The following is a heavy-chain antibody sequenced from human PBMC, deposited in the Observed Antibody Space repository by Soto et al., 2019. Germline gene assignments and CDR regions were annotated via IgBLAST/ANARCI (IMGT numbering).Heavy chain of an antibody. D-gene: IGHD3-9*01. CDR2: VNPSGGST. CDR1: GYIFTAYS. CDR3: ARVGLRYFDWLSYGMDV. V-gene: IGHV1-46*01. J-gene: IGHJ6*02. Sequence: GASVKVSCKASGYIFTAYSMHWGRRAPGQGLEGMGVVNPSGGSTNYAQKFQGRITLTRDTSRSTVYLELRSLRSDDTAVYYCARVGLRYFDWLSYGMDVWGQGTTVTVSS.